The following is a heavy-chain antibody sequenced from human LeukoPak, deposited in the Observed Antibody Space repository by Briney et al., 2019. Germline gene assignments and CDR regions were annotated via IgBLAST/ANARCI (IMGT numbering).Heavy chain of an antibody. J-gene: IGHJ4*02. CDR1: GFTFSSCA. CDR2: ISGSGGST. V-gene: IGHV3-23*01. CDR3: AKESAYCGRDRRSLSDS. Sequence: QAGGSLRLSCAASGFTFSSCAMSWVRQAPGKGLEWVSVISGSGGSTYYADSVKGRFTISRDNSKNTVYLQMNSLSAEDTAVYYCAKESAYCGRDRRSLSDSWGQGTQVTVSS. D-gene: IGHD2-21*01.